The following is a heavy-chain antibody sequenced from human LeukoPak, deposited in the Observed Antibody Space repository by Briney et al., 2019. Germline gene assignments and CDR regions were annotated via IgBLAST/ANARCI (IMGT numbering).Heavy chain of an antibody. Sequence: PGRSLKLSCAASGFXFSSYGIHWVRQAPGKGLKWVAVIWYDGSNKYYADSVKGRFTISRDNSKNTLYLQMNSLRVEDTAVYYCARAGYCSSTACLDYWGQGTLVTVSS. CDR1: GFXFSSYG. J-gene: IGHJ4*02. V-gene: IGHV3-33*01. CDR2: IWYDGSNK. CDR3: ARAGYCSSTACLDY. D-gene: IGHD2-2*01.